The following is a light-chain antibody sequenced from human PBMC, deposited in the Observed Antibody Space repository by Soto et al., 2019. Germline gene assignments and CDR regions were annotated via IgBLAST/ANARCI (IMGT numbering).Light chain of an antibody. CDR3: QQYGSSPRYT. V-gene: IGKV3-20*01. Sequence: EIVLTQSPGTLSLSPGERATLSCRASQSVSSSYLAWYQQKPGQAPRLLIYGASSRATGIPDRFSGSGSGTDVTLPISRQEPEEFAVYYCQQYGSSPRYTFGQGTQLEIK. CDR2: GAS. CDR1: QSVSSSY. J-gene: IGKJ2*01.